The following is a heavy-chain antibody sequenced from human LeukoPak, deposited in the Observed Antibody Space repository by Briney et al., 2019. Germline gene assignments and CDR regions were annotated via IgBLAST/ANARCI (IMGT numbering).Heavy chain of an antibody. CDR3: ARVLSESGGWYYFDY. CDR2: IYSGDTT. Sequence: GGSLRLSCAASGFTVSSNYMSWVRQAPGGGLEWVSVIYSGDTTYYADSVKGRFTISRDNSKNTLYLQMNSLRAEDTAVYYCARVLSESGGWYYFDYWGQGTLVTVSS. V-gene: IGHV3-53*01. CDR1: GFTVSSNY. J-gene: IGHJ4*02. D-gene: IGHD6-19*01.